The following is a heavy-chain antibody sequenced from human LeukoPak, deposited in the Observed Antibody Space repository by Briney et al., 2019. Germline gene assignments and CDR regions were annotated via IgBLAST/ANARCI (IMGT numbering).Heavy chain of an antibody. V-gene: IGHV3-53*01. Sequence: GGSLRLSCAASGFTVCSNDMSWVPQGPGEGLQCISVIYSGGSTDDADSVKGRLTISTDNSKNTLYLQMNSLRADDTAVYYCARVVDHDYGDYYLDYWGKGTLVTVSS. D-gene: IGHD4-17*01. CDR1: GFTVCSND. CDR3: ARVVDHDYGDYYLDY. CDR2: IYSGGST. J-gene: IGHJ4*02.